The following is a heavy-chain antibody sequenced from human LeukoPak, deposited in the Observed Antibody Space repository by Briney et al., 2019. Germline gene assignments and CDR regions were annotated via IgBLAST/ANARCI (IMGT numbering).Heavy chain of an antibody. V-gene: IGHV4-39*02. J-gene: IGHJ4*02. Sequence: SETLSLTCTVSGDSISSSGRFYWGWLRQTPGKGLEWIGSMDYSGTTDYNPSLKSRVTLSLDTSKGQFSLKLTSVTAADTALYYCARDHYNKTWYKYWGQGTLVTVSS. D-gene: IGHD1-1*01. CDR2: MDYSGTT. CDR3: ARDHYNKTWYKY. CDR1: GDSISSSGRFY.